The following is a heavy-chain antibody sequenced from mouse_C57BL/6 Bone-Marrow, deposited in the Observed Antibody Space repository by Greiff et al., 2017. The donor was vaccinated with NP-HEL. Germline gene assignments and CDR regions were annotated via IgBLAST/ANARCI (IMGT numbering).Heavy chain of an antibody. CDR2: IDPENGDT. Sequence: EVKVVESGAELVRPGASVKLSCTASGFNIKDDYMHWVKQRPEQGLEWIGWIDPENGDTEYASKFQGKATITADTSSNTAYLQLSSLTSEDAAVYYCTTSCGRGSPRFFDVWGTGTTVTVSS. CDR1: GFNIKDDY. V-gene: IGHV14-4*01. J-gene: IGHJ1*03. CDR3: TTSCGRGSPRFFDV. D-gene: IGHD1-1*01.